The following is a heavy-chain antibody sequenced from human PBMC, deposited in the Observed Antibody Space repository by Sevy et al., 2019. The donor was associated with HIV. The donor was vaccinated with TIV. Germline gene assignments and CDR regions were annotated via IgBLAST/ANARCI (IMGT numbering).Heavy chain of an antibody. D-gene: IGHD6-19*01. V-gene: IGHV3-30-3*01. CDR3: ARRRYSSGWENFDY. Sequence: GGSLRLSCAASGFTFSSYAMHWVRQAPGKGLEWVAVISYDGSNKYYADSVKGRFTISRDNSKNTLYLQMNSLRAEDTAVYYYARRRYSSGWENFDYWGQGTLVTVSS. CDR2: ISYDGSNK. J-gene: IGHJ4*02. CDR1: GFTFSSYA.